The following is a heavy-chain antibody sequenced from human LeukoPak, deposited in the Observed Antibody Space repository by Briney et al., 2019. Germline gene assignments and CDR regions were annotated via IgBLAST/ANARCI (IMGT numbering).Heavy chain of an antibody. J-gene: IGHJ4*02. CDR2: IYHSGST. V-gene: IGHV4-30-2*01. D-gene: IGHD5-12*01. CDR3: ARTTYSGYDYARHRYFDY. CDR1: GGSISSGGYS. Sequence: SETLSLTCAVSGGSISSGGYSWSWIQQPPGKGLEWIGYIYHSGSTYYNPSLKSRVTISVDRSKNQFSLKLSSVTAADTAVYYCARTTYSGYDYARHRYFDYWGQGTLVTVSS.